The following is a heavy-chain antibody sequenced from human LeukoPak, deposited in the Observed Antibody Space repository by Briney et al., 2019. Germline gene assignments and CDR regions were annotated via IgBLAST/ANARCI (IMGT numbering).Heavy chain of an antibody. CDR2: ISSSGRTM. CDR3: ARVHCGGDCYSVHFDY. J-gene: IGHJ4*02. D-gene: IGHD2-21*02. CDR1: GGSISSSSHY. Sequence: LSLTCTVSGGSISSSSHYWGWIRQPPGKGLEWVSYISSSGRTMYYADSVKGRFTVSRDNAKNSLYLQMNSLRAEDTAVYYCARVHCGGDCYSVHFDYWGQGTLVTVSS. V-gene: IGHV3-11*04.